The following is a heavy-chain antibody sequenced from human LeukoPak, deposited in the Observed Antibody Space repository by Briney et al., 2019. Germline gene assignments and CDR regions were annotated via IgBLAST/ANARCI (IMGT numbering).Heavy chain of an antibody. D-gene: IGHD3-9*01. CDR3: AKWGDYDILTGYYVSGF. CDR2: ITGSGDST. Sequence: PGASLRLSCAASGFIFRNYAMSWARQAPGKGLEWVSAITGSGDSTYYADSVKGRFTISRDNSKNTLYVEMNTLRAEDTAVYYCAKWGDYDILTGYYVSGFWGQGTLVTVSS. J-gene: IGHJ4*02. V-gene: IGHV3-23*01. CDR1: GFIFRNYA.